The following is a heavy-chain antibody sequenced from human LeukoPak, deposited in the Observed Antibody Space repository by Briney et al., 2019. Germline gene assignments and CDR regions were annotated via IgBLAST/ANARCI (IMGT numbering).Heavy chain of an antibody. CDR1: GGSISSSSYY. V-gene: IGHV4-39*01. CDR2: IYYSGST. D-gene: IGHD3-3*01. CDR3: AGILRFLEWFDMDV. J-gene: IGHJ6*03. Sequence: MASETLSLTCTVSGGSISSSSYYWGWIRQPPGKGLEWIGSIYYSGSTYYNPSLKSRVTISVDTSKNQFSLKLSSVTAADTAVYYCAGILRFLEWFDMDVWGKGTTVTVSS.